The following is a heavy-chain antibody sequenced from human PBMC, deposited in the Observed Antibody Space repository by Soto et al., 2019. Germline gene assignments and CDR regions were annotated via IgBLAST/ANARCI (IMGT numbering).Heavy chain of an antibody. CDR1: GGSIISSSYY. V-gene: IGHV4-39*01. D-gene: IGHD5-12*01. CDR3: ARHVSVSGYESYFDQ. CDR2: IDYSGHT. J-gene: IGHJ4*02. Sequence: QLQLQESGPGLVKPSETLSLTCTVSGGSIISSSYYWAWIRQPPGKGLEWLGNIDYSGHTYDNPSLARPVAISVDTSKNQFSLKLTSVTAVDTAVYYCARHVSVSGYESYFDQWGQGTLVTVSS.